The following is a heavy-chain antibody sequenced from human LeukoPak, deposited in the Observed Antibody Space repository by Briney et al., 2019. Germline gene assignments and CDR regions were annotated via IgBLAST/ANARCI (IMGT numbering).Heavy chain of an antibody. CDR2: IRNDGSNK. V-gene: IGHV3-30*02. J-gene: IGHJ4*02. CDR3: AKLLSNSGRFLY. Sequence: GGSLRLSCAASGFIFSSYGMHWVRQAPGKGLEWVAFIRNDGSNKCYADSVKGRFTISRDNSKNTLYLQMNSLRAEDTAVYYCAKLLSNSGRFLYWGQGTLVTVSS. D-gene: IGHD4-23*01. CDR1: GFIFSSYG.